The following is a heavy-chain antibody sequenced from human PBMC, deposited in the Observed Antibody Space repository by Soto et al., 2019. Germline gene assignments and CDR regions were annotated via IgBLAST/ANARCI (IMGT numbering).Heavy chain of an antibody. V-gene: IGHV4-31*03. J-gene: IGHJ5*02. CDR2: IYYSGST. D-gene: IGHD2-2*01. Sequence: PSETLSLTCTVSGGSISSGGYYWSWIRQHPXKGLEWIGYIYYSGSTYYNPSLKSRVTISVDTSKNQFSLKLSSVTAADTAVYYCARERLVSAATLGWFDPWGQGTLVTVSS. CDR1: GGSISSGGYY. CDR3: ARERLVSAATLGWFDP.